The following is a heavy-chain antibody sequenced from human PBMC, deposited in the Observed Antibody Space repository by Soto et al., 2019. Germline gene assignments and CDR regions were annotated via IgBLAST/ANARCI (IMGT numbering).Heavy chain of an antibody. J-gene: IGHJ4*02. CDR2: IHYSGST. D-gene: IGHD5-12*01. CDR3: FVHDTGSSGYDSVY. V-gene: IGHV4-39*01. CDR1: GVSIISSSYY. Sequence: SETLSLTCTVSGVSIISSSYYWCLIRQPPGKGLEWIGSIHYSGSTYYNPSLKSRVTISVDTSKNQLSLKLSSVTAADTAVYYFFVHDTGSSGYDSVYWRQGIMVSVSS.